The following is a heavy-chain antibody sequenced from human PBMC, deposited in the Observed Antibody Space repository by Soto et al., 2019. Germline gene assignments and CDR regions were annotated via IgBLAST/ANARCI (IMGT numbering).Heavy chain of an antibody. D-gene: IGHD3-3*01. CDR3: ALSGFWSGNYYYYYGMDV. V-gene: IGHV3-48*03. CDR2: ISSSGSTI. J-gene: IGHJ6*02. Sequence: PGGSLRLSCAASVFTFSSYEINLVRQAPGKGLEWVSYISSSGSTIYYADSVKGRFTISRYKAKNSLYLQMNSLRAEDTAVYYCALSGFWSGNYYYYYGMDVWGQGTKVTVSS. CDR1: VFTFSSYE.